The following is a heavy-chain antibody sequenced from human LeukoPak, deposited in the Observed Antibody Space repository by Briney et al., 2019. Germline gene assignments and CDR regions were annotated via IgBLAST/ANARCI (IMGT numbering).Heavy chain of an antibody. CDR3: ARGGSGSYFSWLDP. V-gene: IGHV1-2*02. J-gene: IGHJ5*02. D-gene: IGHD3-10*01. Sequence: ASVKISCKASGYTFTGYYIHWVRQAPGQGLECVGWINPNSGGTYYAQKFQGRVTMTRDTSIGTAYMELSRLRSDDTAVYYCARGGSGSYFSWLDPWGQGTLVTVSS. CDR2: INPNSGGT. CDR1: GYTFTGYY.